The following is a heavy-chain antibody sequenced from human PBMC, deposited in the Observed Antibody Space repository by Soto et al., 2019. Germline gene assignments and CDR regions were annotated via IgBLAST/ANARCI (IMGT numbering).Heavy chain of an antibody. J-gene: IGHJ4*02. CDR2: ISYDGSNK. Sequence: GGSLRLSCAASGFTFSSFAMHWVRQAPGKGLEWVAVISYDGSNKYYADSVKGRFTISRDNSKKTLYLQMNSLITGDTALYYCARSEFLFDYWGQGTLVTVSS. D-gene: IGHD3-10*01. CDR1: GFTFSSFA. V-gene: IGHV3-30-3*01. CDR3: ARSEFLFDY.